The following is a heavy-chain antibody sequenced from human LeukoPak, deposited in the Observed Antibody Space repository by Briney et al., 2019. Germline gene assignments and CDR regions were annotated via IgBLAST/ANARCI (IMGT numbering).Heavy chain of an antibody. CDR2: IYSDGST. CDR3: ARDQCGKGWWFDP. J-gene: IGHJ5*02. V-gene: IGHV3-53*01. CDR1: GFTVSSNY. Sequence: GGSLRLSCAASGFTVSSNYMSWVRQAPGKGLEWVSVIYSDGSTNYADSVKGRFTISRDNSKNTLYLQMNSLRAEDTAVYYCARDQCGKGWWFDPWGQGAPVTVSS. D-gene: IGHD2-15*01.